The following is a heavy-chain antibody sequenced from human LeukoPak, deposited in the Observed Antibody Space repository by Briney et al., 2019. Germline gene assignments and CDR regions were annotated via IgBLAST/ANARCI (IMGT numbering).Heavy chain of an antibody. V-gene: IGHV3-48*03. D-gene: IGHD5-12*01. CDR3: AREYVDIVPMGSFDY. J-gene: IGHJ4*02. CDR2: ISSSGGTI. CDR1: GFSFSSYE. Sequence: GGSLRLSCAASGFSFSSYEMNWVRQAPGKGLEWVSYISSSGGTIYYADSVKGRFTVSRDNDKNSLYLQMNSLRVEDTAVYYCAREYVDIVPMGSFDYWGQGTLVTVSS.